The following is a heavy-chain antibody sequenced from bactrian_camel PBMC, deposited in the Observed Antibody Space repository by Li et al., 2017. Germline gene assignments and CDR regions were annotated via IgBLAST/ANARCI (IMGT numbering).Heavy chain of an antibody. CDR2: IDTDGSA. CDR3: TTGPRGFWSDYNY. CDR1: GYIYGSYDLC. D-gene: IGHD2*01. Sequence: HVQLVESGGGSVQAGGSLRLSCVVSGYIYGSYDLCMGWFRQAPGKEREGVAAIDTDGSASYSGSVKGRFTISRDKVENTLYLQINSAKTEDTAVYYCTTGPRGFWSDYNYWGQGTQVTVS. V-gene: IGHV3S53*01. J-gene: IGHJ4*01.